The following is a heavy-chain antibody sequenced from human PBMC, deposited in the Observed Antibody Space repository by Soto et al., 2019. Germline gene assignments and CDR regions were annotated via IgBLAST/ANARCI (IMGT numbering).Heavy chain of an antibody. D-gene: IGHD3-10*01. J-gene: IGHJ3*02. CDR1: GGSISSYY. V-gene: IGHV4-59*01. CDR3: ARALGYGSGSDAFDI. CDR2: IYYSGST. Sequence: SETLSLTCPVSGGSISSYYWSWIRQPPGKGLEWIGYIYYSGSTNYNPSLKSRVTISVDTSKNQFSLKLSSVTAADTAVYYCARALGYGSGSDAFDIWGQGTMVTVSS.